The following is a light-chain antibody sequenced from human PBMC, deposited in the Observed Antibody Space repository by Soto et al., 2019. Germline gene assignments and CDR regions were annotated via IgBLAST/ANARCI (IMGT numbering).Light chain of an antibody. Sequence: DIPLTQSPSSLSAPVGDRVTITCRVSQGISSYLNWYRQKPGKVPILLIYSAYNLHSGVPSRFSGSGSETDFTLTIRSLQPEDVATYYCQRPYNAPLPVGGGTKVDIK. CDR3: QRPYNAPLP. J-gene: IGKJ4*01. V-gene: IGKV1-27*01. CDR1: QGISSY. CDR2: SAY.